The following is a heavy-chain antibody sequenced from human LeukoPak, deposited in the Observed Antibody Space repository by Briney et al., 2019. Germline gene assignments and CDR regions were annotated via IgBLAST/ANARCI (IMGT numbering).Heavy chain of an antibody. CDR3: ARDGRRYCSSTSCYNYFDY. V-gene: IGHV3-23*01. D-gene: IGHD2-2*02. Sequence: GGSLRLSWEASGLSFTNYAMMWVRQAPGKGLQWISTLTGYGGAYYADSGEGRFIISRDISKNTMFLQMNSLRAEDTAVYYCARDGRRYCSSTSCYNYFDYWGQGTLVTVSS. CDR2: LTGYGGA. CDR1: GLSFTNYA. J-gene: IGHJ4*02.